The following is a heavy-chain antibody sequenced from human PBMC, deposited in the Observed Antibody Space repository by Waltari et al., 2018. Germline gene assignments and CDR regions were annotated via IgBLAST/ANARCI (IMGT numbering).Heavy chain of an antibody. V-gene: IGHV4-34*01. CDR1: GESFSGYY. CDR3: MRAPAYKGYFDY. J-gene: IGHJ4*02. D-gene: IGHD2-21*01. Sequence: QVQLQRWGTRLLKPSETLSLTCAVYGESFSGYYWGWIRQPPGKGLEWIGDIHDHGDTNYNPSLESRLTISVDTSKNQFSLKLNAVSAADTAMYYCMRAPAYKGYFDYWGQGILVTVSS. CDR2: IHDHGDT.